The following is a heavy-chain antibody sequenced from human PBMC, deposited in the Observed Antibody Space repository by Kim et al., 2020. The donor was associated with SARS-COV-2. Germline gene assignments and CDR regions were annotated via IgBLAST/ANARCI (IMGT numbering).Heavy chain of an antibody. D-gene: IGHD3-10*01. Sequence: GGSLRLSCAASGFTFSSYGMHWVRQAPGKGLEWVAVIWYDGSNKYYADSVKGRSTISRDNSKNTLYLKMNSLRAEDTAVYYCAKGGSITMVRGVIEYYYGMDVWGQGTTVTVSS. CDR3: AKGGSITMVRGVIEYYYGMDV. CDR1: GFTFSSYG. V-gene: IGHV3-33*06. J-gene: IGHJ6*02. CDR2: IWYDGSNK.